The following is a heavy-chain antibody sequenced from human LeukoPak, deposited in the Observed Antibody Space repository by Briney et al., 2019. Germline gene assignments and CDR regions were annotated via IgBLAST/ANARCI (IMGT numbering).Heavy chain of an antibody. CDR3: AREVGSGWHYFDY. Sequence: PGGSLRLSCAASGFTFSSFAMHWVRQAPGKGLEWVALISYDSRSEYCADSVKGRFTISRDNSENTLYLQMNSLRADGTALYYCAREVGSGWHYFDYWGQGTLVTVSS. CDR2: ISYDSRSE. D-gene: IGHD6-19*01. CDR1: GFTFSSFA. V-gene: IGHV3-30*04. J-gene: IGHJ4*02.